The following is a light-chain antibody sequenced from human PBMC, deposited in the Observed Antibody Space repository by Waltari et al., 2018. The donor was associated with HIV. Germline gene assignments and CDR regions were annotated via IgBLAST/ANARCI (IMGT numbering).Light chain of an antibody. Sequence: DIQMTQSPSSLSASVGDRVTITCRASQSISNYLNWYQQKPGKAPELLIYAASSLQTGVPSRFSGSGSGTDFTLTISSLQPADFATYYCQQSYNTPPITFGQGTRLEIK. J-gene: IGKJ5*01. CDR3: QQSYNTPPIT. CDR1: QSISNY. V-gene: IGKV1-39*01. CDR2: AAS.